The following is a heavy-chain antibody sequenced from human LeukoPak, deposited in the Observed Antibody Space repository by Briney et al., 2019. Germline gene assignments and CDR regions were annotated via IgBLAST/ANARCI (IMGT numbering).Heavy chain of an antibody. V-gene: IGHV4-39*01. Sequence: SETLSLTCSVSGGSISSSGYYWGWLCQPPGKGLEWIATIYYSGSAYYNPSLKRRVTISVDTSKNQFSLKLNSVTAADTAVYYCARHSGYTSGWYWFDPWGQGTLVTVSS. CDR3: ARHSGYTSGWYWFDP. J-gene: IGHJ5*02. CDR1: GGSISSSGYY. D-gene: IGHD6-19*01. CDR2: IYYSGSA.